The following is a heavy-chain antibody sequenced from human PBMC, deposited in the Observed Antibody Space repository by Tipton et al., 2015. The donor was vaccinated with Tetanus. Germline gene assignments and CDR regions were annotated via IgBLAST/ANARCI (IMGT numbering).Heavy chain of an antibody. CDR3: ARHSSWFDP. J-gene: IGHJ5*02. CDR1: GGSFSGYY. CDR2: FYSGGSI. V-gene: IGHV4-34*01. D-gene: IGHD2/OR15-2a*01. Sequence: TLSLTCAVYGGSFSGYYWGWIRQPPGKGLEWIGTFYSGGSIFYNPSFKSRATISVDTPKNQISLRLTSVASADTAVYYCARHSSWFDPWGQGTLVTVSS.